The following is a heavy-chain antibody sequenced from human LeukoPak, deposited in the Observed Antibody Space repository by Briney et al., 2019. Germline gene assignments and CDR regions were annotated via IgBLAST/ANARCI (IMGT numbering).Heavy chain of an antibody. CDR3: ARGVMYSSGWYGGFDD. CDR2: ISSSGSTI. CDR1: GFTFSSYE. D-gene: IGHD6-19*01. J-gene: IGHJ4*02. V-gene: IGHV3-48*03. Sequence: GGSLRLSCAASGFTFSSYEMNWVRQAPGKGLEWVSYISSSGSTIYYADSVKGRFTISRDNAKNSLYLQMNSLRAEDTAVYYCARGVMYSSGWYGGFDDWGQGTLVTVSS.